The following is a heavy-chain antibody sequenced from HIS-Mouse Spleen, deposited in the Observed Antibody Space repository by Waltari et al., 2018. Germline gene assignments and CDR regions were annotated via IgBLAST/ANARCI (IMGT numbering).Heavy chain of an antibody. CDR1: GGPISSSSYD. J-gene: IGHJ2*01. CDR3: AREIPYSSSWYDWYFDL. Sequence: QLQLQESGPGLVKPSETLSLTCTGSGGPISSSSYDWGWIRQPPGKGLEWIGRIYYSGRTYDNPSLKSRVTISVDTSKNQFSLKLSSVTAADTAVYYCAREIPYSSSWYDWYFDLWGRGTLVTVSS. CDR2: IYYSGRT. D-gene: IGHD6-13*01. V-gene: IGHV4-39*07.